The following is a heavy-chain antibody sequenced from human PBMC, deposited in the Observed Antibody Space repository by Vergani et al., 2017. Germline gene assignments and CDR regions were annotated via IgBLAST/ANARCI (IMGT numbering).Heavy chain of an antibody. V-gene: IGHV3-33*01. D-gene: IGHD6-19*01. CDR2: IWYDGSNK. CDR3: ARYGWKIDAFDI. CDR1: GFTFSSYG. Sequence: QVQLVESGGGVVQPGRSLRLSCAASGFTFSSYGMHWVRQAPGKGMERVAVIWYDGSNKYNADSVKGRFTISRDKSKNTLYLQMNSLRAEDTAVYYCARYGWKIDAFDIWGQGTMVTVSS. J-gene: IGHJ3*02.